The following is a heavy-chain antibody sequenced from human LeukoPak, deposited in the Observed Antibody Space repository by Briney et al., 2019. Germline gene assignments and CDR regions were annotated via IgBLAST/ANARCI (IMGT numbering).Heavy chain of an antibody. CDR3: ARVYFARFDP. V-gene: IGHV4-34*01. J-gene: IGHJ5*02. CDR1: GGSFSGYY. CDR2: INHSGST. Sequence: PSETLSLTCAVFGGSFSGYYWSWIRQPPGKGPEWIGEINHSGSTNHNSSLKRRVTISLDTSKNQFSLKLSSVTAADTAVYYCARVYFARFDPWGQGTLVTVSS. D-gene: IGHD3-9*01.